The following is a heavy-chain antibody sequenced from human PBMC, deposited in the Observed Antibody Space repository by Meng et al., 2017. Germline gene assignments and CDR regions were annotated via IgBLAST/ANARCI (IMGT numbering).Heavy chain of an antibody. V-gene: IGHV4-39*07. CDR2: IYYNGRT. CDR3: APYGSGNYWGFGY. CDR1: GDSITSSNYY. J-gene: IGHJ4*02. D-gene: IGHD3-10*01. Sequence: SETLSLTCTVSGDSITSSNYYWGWIRQPPGKGLEWIGSIYYNGRTDYNPSLKSRVTMSVDTSKNQFSLKLSSVTAADTAVYYCAPYGSGNYWGFGYWGQGALVTIAS.